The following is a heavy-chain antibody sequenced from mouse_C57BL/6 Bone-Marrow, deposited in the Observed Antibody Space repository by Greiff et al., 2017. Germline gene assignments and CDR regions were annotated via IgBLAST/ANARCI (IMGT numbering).Heavy chain of an antibody. J-gene: IGHJ4*01. Sequence: VQLQQSGPELVKPGASVKISCKASGYAFSSSWMNWVKQRPGKGLEWIGRIYPGDGDTNYNGKFKGKATLTADKSSSTAYMQLSSLTSEDSAVYFCAGYDGSVDYWGQGTSVTVSS. CDR3: AGYDGSVDY. D-gene: IGHD2-3*01. CDR1: GYAFSSSW. CDR2: IYPGDGDT. V-gene: IGHV1-82*01.